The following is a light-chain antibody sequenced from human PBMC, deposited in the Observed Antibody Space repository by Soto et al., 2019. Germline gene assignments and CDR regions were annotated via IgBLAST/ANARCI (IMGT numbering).Light chain of an antibody. J-gene: IGKJ1*01. CDR1: QSVIKSY. Sequence: IVLTQSPGTLSLSPGERATLSGRPIQSVIKSYLAWYQHKPGQAPRLLIYGASSRATGIPDRFSGSGSGTDFTRTISRLEPEDFAVYYCQQYGISPWTVGQGTKVEIQ. CDR2: GAS. CDR3: QQYGISPWT. V-gene: IGKV3-20*01.